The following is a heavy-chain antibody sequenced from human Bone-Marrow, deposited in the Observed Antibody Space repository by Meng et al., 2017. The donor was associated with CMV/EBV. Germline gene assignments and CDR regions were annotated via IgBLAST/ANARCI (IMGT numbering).Heavy chain of an antibody. V-gene: IGHV1-2*02. CDR3: AKDELSFGGANAFFDH. D-gene: IGHD3-16*01. J-gene: IGHJ4*02. CDR1: GYTFTGYY. Sequence: ASVKVSCKASGYTFTGYYMHWVRQAPGQGLEWMGWINPNSGGTNYAQKFQGRVTMTRDTSISTAYMELSRLRSDDTAVYYCAKDELSFGGANAFFDHWGQGALVTVSS. CDR2: INPNSGGT.